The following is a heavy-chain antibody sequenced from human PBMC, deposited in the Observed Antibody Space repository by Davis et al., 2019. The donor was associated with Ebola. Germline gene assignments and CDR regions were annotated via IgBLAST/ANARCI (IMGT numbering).Heavy chain of an antibody. V-gene: IGHV1-69*13. D-gene: IGHD2-15*01. Sequence: SVKVSCKASGGTFSSYAISWVRQAPGQGLEWMGGIIPIFGTANYAQKFQGRVTITADESTSTAYMGLSSLRSEDTAVYYCATPSGYCSGGSCYQPFLRGYYYGMDVWGQGTTVTVSS. CDR1: GGTFSSYA. J-gene: IGHJ6*02. CDR3: ATPSGYCSGGSCYQPFLRGYYYGMDV. CDR2: IIPIFGTA.